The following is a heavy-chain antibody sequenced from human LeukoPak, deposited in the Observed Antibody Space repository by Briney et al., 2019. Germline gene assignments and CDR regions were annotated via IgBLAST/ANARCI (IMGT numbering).Heavy chain of an antibody. J-gene: IGHJ5*02. V-gene: IGHV4-59*01. D-gene: IGHD2-15*01. CDR1: GGSISSYY. Sequence: PSETLSLTCTVSGGSISSYYWSWLRQPPGKGLEWIGYIYSSGSTNYNPSLKSRVTISVDTSKSQFSLKLSSLTAADTAVYYCARRLGYCSGGACYPHHSNWFDPWGQGTLVTVSS. CDR2: IYSSGST. CDR3: ARRLGYCSGGACYPHHSNWFDP.